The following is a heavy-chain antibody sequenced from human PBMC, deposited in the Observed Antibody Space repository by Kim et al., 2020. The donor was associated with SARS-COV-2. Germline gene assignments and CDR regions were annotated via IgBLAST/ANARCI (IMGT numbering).Heavy chain of an antibody. J-gene: IGHJ6*02. Sequence: SETLSLTCSVSGGSLSNYYWTWIRQPPGKGLEWIGFIYNSVTTSYNPFLEGRLSISADTSKNQFSLSLSSVTAADTAEYYCARGRRYYHDSYGSAWDPDFYNGLDVWGQGTTVTVSS. CDR1: GGSLSNYY. V-gene: IGHV4-59*13. D-gene: IGHD3-22*01. CDR2: IYNSVTT. CDR3: ARGRRYYHDSYGSAWDPDFYNGLDV.